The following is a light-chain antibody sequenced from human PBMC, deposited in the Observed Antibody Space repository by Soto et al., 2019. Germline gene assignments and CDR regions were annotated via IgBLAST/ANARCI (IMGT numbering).Light chain of an antibody. CDR3: HQYGGSPPAT. Sequence: EIVLTQSPGTLSLSPGERATLSCRASQSVSGSYLAWYHQKPGQAPRLLIYGASIRATGIPDRFSGSGSGTDFTLTISRLEPEDFAVYYCHQYGGSPPATFGGGTKVDIK. J-gene: IGKJ4*01. CDR2: GAS. V-gene: IGKV3-20*01. CDR1: QSVSGSY.